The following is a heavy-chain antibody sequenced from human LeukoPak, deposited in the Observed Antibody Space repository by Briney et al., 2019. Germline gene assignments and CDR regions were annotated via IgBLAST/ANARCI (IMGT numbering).Heavy chain of an antibody. J-gene: IGHJ4*02. Sequence: KPGGSLRLSCAASGFTFSDYYMSWIRQAPGEGLEWVSYISSSGSTIYYADSVKGRFTISRDNAKNSLYLQMNSLRAEDTAVYYRARLARSYYDSSGYYYAVYWGQGTLVTVSS. V-gene: IGHV3-11*01. CDR1: GFTFSDYY. CDR2: ISSSGSTI. CDR3: ARLARSYYDSSGYYYAVY. D-gene: IGHD3-22*01.